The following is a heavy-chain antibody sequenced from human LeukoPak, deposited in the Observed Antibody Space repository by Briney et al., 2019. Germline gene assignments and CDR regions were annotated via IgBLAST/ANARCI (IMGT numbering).Heavy chain of an antibody. J-gene: IGHJ4*02. V-gene: IGHV3-23*01. D-gene: IGHD2-21*02. CDR1: GFTFSSYA. CDR2: ISGSGGST. Sequence: GGSLRLSCAASGFTFSSYAMNWVRQAPGKGLEWVSGISGSGGSTYYADSVKGRFTISRDNSKNTLYLQMNSLRADDTAVYYCAKEAPYCGGDCYGVFDYWGQGNLVTVSS. CDR3: AKEAPYCGGDCYGVFDY.